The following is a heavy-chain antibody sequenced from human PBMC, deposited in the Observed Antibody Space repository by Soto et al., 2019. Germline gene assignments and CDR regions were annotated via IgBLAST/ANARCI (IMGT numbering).Heavy chain of an antibody. CDR3: ARRAGSTYYYYYGMDV. CDR1: GFTFSSYG. J-gene: IGHJ6*02. Sequence: QVQLVESGGGVVQPGRSLRLSCAASGFTFSSYGMHWVRQAPGKGLEWVAVIWYDGSNKYYADSVKGRFTISRDNSKNTLYLQMNSLRAEDTAVDYCARRAGSTYYYYYGMDVWGQGTTVTVSS. V-gene: IGHV3-33*01. CDR2: IWYDGSNK. D-gene: IGHD3-10*01.